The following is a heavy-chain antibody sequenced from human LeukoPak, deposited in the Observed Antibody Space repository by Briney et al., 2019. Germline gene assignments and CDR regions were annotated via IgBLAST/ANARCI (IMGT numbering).Heavy chain of an antibody. CDR1: GGSLSSYY. CDR2: IYYSGST. J-gene: IGHJ4*02. CDR3: ARGEVMVAEFDY. Sequence: PSETLSLTCTVSGGSLSSYYWSWIRQPPGKGLEWIGYIYYSGSTNYNPSLKSRVTISVDTSKNQFSLKLSSVTAADTAVYYCARGEVMVAEFDYWSQGTLVTVSS. D-gene: IGHD2-8*01. V-gene: IGHV4-59*01.